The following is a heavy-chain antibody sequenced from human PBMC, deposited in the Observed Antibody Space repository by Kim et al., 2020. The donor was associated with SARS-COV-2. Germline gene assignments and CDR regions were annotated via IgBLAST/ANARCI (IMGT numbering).Heavy chain of an antibody. V-gene: IGHV3-11*04. J-gene: IGHJ5*02. CDR1: GFTFSDYY. CDR2: ISSSGSAI. CDR3: ARVVKLRYYYGSGIYYKKRWYVP. Sequence: GGSLRLSCAASGFTFSDYYMSWIRQAPGKGLEWVSYISSSGSAIYYADSVKGRFTISRDNAKNSLYLQMNSLRAEDTAVYYCARVVKLRYYYGSGIYYKKRWYVPGAQGTLVPVSS. D-gene: IGHD3-10*01.